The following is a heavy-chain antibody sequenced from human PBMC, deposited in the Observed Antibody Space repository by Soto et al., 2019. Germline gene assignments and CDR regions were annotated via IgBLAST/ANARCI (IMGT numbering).Heavy chain of an antibody. Sequence: EVQLLESGGGLVQPGGSLRLSCAASGFTFSSYAISWVRQAPGKGLEWVSAISASGGSTYYADSVKGRFTISRDNSKNTLYLQMNSLRAEDTAVYYCAKDGSNVAGVFDYWGQGTLVTVSS. D-gene: IGHD6-19*01. CDR3: AKDGSNVAGVFDY. CDR2: ISASGGST. CDR1: GFTFSSYA. J-gene: IGHJ4*02. V-gene: IGHV3-23*01.